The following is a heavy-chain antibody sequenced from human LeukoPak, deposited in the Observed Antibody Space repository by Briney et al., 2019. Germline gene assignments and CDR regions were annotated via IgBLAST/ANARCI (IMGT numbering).Heavy chain of an antibody. CDR3: ARHGNWDPFDY. D-gene: IGHD7-27*01. Sequence: SETLSLTCTVSGDSINSSDYYWAWIRQPPGEGLEWIGTIYYSGSTYYKSSLKSRLTISVDSSKNQFSLKMISVTAADTGVYYCARHGNWDPFDYWGQGALITVSS. CDR2: IYYSGST. V-gene: IGHV4-39*01. CDR1: GDSINSSDYY. J-gene: IGHJ4*02.